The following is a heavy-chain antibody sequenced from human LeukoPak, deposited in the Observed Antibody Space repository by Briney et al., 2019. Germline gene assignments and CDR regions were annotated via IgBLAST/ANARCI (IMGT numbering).Heavy chain of an antibody. Sequence: GASVKVSCKASGGTFSSYAISWVRQAPGQGLEWMGRIIPILGIANYAQKFQGRVTITADKSTSTAYMELSSLRSEDTAVYYCARVLDSSGYYYDYWGQGTLVTVSS. D-gene: IGHD3-22*01. CDR3: ARVLDSSGYYYDY. J-gene: IGHJ4*02. V-gene: IGHV1-69*04. CDR1: GGTFSSYA. CDR2: IIPILGIA.